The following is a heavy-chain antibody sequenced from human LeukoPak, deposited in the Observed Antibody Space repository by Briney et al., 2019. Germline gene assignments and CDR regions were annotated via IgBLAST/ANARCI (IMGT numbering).Heavy chain of an antibody. D-gene: IGHD3-10*01. CDR1: GFTFSNVW. CDR2: IKSKTDGGTT. Sequence: GSLRLSCAASGFTFSNVWMSWVCQGPGKGLEWVGRIKSKTDGGTTDYTAPMEGRFTISRDDSKNTLYLQLNSLRTEDTAVYYCTTYYFGSGNYGLIRYWGQGTLVTVSS. CDR3: TTYYFGSGNYGLIRY. V-gene: IGHV3-15*01. J-gene: IGHJ4*02.